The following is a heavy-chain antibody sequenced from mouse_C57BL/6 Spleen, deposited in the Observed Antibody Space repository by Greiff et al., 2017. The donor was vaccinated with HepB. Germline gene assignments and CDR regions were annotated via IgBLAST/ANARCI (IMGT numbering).Heavy chain of an antibody. CDR2: IRNKANGYTT. CDR1: GFTFTDYY. J-gene: IGHJ1*03. Sequence: EVQLLESGGGLVQPGGSLSLSCAASGFTFTDYYMSWVRQPPGKALEWLGFIRNKANGYTTEYSASVKGRFTISRDNSQSILYLQMNALRAEDSATYYCARYEGNYGYFDVWGTGTTVTVSS. V-gene: IGHV7-3*01. D-gene: IGHD2-1*01. CDR3: ARYEGNYGYFDV.